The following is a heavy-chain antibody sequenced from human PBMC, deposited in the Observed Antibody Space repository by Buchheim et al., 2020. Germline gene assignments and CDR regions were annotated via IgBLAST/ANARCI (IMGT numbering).Heavy chain of an antibody. Sequence: EVQLLESGGGLVQPGGSLRLSCAASGFTFSSYAMSWVRQAPGKGLEWVSAISCSGGSTYYADSVKGRFNISRDNSKNTLYLQMNSLRAEDTAVYYCAKDRYDSSGYYLPPFDYWGQGTL. CDR1: GFTFSSYA. D-gene: IGHD3-22*01. J-gene: IGHJ4*02. CDR2: ISCSGGST. V-gene: IGHV3-23*01. CDR3: AKDRYDSSGYYLPPFDY.